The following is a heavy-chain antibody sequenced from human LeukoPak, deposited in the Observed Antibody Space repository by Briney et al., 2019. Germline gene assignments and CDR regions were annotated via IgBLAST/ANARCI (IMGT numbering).Heavy chain of an antibody. Sequence: GRSLRLSCAASGFTFSSYAMHWVRQAPGKGLEWVAVISYDGSNKYYADSVKGRFTISRDNSKNTLYLQMNSLRAEDTAVYYCARDKVPPCIDSVAEGYCSGGSCYSNYFDYWGQGTLVTVSS. V-gene: IGHV3-30*04. J-gene: IGHJ4*02. D-gene: IGHD2-15*01. CDR2: ISYDGSNK. CDR1: GFTFSSYA. CDR3: ARDKVPPCIDSVAEGYCSGGSCYSNYFDY.